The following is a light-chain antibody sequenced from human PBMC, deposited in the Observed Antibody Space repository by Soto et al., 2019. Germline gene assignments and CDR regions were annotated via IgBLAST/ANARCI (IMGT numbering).Light chain of an antibody. CDR3: QQRSNWPLT. CDR1: QSVSSY. V-gene: IGKV3-11*01. CDR2: DAS. J-gene: IGKJ4*01. Sequence: EIVLTQSPATLSLSPGERATLSCRASQSVSSYLAWYQQKPGQAPRLLIYDASNSATGIPARFSCSGSGTDFTLTISSLEPEDFAVYYWQQRSNWPLTFSGGTKVESK.